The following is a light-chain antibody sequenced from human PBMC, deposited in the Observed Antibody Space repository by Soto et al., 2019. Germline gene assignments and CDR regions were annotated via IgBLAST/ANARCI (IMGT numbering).Light chain of an antibody. CDR1: QFVGSN. CDR2: GAS. Sequence: EIVMTQSPATLSVSPGERATVSCRASQFVGSNLAWYQQKPGQAPRLLIYGASTRATGIPARFSGSGSGTEFTLTISSLQSEGFALYYCQQYNNWPPLTFGGGTKVEIK. V-gene: IGKV3-15*01. CDR3: QQYNNWPPLT. J-gene: IGKJ4*01.